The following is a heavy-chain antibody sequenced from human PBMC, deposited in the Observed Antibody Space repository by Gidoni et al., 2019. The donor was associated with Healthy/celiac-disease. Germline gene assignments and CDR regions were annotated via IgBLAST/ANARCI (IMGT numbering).Heavy chain of an antibody. CDR1: GGTFSSYA. CDR3: ARVGWSTAFDVGWFDP. Sequence: QVQLVQSGAEVKKPGSSVKVSCKASGGTFSSYAISWVRQAPGQGLEWMGRIIPILGIANYAQKFQGRVTITADKSTSTAYMELSSLRSEDTAVYYCARVGWSTAFDVGWFDPWGQGTLVTVSS. D-gene: IGHD3-3*02. J-gene: IGHJ5*02. CDR2: IIPILGIA. V-gene: IGHV1-69*09.